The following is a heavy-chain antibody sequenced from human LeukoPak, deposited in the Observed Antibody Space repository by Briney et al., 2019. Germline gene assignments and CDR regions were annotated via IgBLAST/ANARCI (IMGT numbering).Heavy chain of an antibody. J-gene: IGHJ4*02. D-gene: IGHD3-10*01. V-gene: IGHV3-21*01. Sequence: GGSLRLSCAASGFTFSSYSMNWVRQAPGKGLEWVSSISSSSNYIYYADSVKGRFTISRDNAKNSLYLQMNSLRAEDTAVYYCARRHYYGSGSYPDYWGQGTLVTVSS. CDR1: GFTFSSYS. CDR3: ARRHYYGSGSYPDY. CDR2: ISSSSNYI.